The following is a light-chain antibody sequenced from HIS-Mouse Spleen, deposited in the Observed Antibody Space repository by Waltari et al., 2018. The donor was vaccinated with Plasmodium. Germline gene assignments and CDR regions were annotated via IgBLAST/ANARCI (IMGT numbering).Light chain of an antibody. CDR2: EGS. J-gene: IGLJ2*01. V-gene: IGLV2-23*03. Sequence: QSALTQPASVSGSPGQSITIYCTATTRDVGSSNLVSWYQQHPGKAPKLMIYEGSKRPSGVSNRFSGSKSGNTASLTISGLQAEDEADYYCCSYAGSSTFVVFGGGTKLTVL. CDR3: CSYAGSSTFVV. CDR1: TRDVGSSNL.